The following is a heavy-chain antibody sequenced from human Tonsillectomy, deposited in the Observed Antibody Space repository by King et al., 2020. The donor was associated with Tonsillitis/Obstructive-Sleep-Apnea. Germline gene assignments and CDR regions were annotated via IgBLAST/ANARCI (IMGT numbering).Heavy chain of an antibody. D-gene: IGHD1-26*01. CDR2: ISSSSSYI. CDR1: GFTFSDYY. Sequence: VQLVESGGGLVKPGGSLRLSCAASGFTFSDYYMSWIRQAPGKGLEGVSYISSSSSYINYADSVKGRFTISRDNAKNSLYLQMNSLRAEDTAVYYCARVGTTTIRAFDIWGQGTMVTVSS. J-gene: IGHJ3*02. CDR3: ARVGTTTIRAFDI. V-gene: IGHV3-11*05.